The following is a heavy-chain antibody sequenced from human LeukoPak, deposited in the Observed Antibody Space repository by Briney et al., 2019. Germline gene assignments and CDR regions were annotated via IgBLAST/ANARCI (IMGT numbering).Heavy chain of an antibody. CDR1: GFSFSDAW. CDR2: IKTKTSGGTT. J-gene: IGHJ4*02. D-gene: IGHD3-3*01. CDR3: TTISAIFGVVIPDY. V-gene: IGHV3-15*01. Sequence: GGPLRLSCGASGFSFSDAWMSWVRQAPGKGLEWIARIKTKTSGGTTDYIAPVKGRFTISRDDSKNMLYLQMSSLKTEDTAVYYCTTISAIFGVVIPDYWGQGTLVTVSS.